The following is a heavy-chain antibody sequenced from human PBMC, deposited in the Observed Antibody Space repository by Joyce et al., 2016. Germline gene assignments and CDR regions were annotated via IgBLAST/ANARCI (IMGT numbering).Heavy chain of an antibody. J-gene: IGHJ4*01. Sequence: QVQLVESGGGVVQPGGSLRLSCAASGFTFRTYGMHWVRQATGAGLEWGAALSSDGSDSYYIDSVKGRFTISRDNSKTTLYLQMNSLRAEDTAVYYCFGDSTGYYPFVFWGQGTLVSVYS. CDR2: LSSDGSDS. V-gene: IGHV3-30*03. CDR3: FGDSTGYYPFVF. D-gene: IGHD3-22*01. CDR1: GFTFRTYG.